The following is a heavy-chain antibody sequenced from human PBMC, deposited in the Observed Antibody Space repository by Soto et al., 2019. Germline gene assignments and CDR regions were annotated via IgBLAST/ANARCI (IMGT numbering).Heavy chain of an antibody. CDR2: INHSGST. J-gene: IGHJ5*02. Sequence: SETLSLTCAVYGGSFSGYYWSWIRQPPGKGLEWIGEINHSGSTNYNPSLKSRVTISVDTSKNQFSLKLSSVTAADTAVYYCARGGSSSWYGIYWFDPWGQGTLVTVSS. D-gene: IGHD6-13*01. CDR3: ARGGSSSWYGIYWFDP. V-gene: IGHV4-34*01. CDR1: GGSFSGYY.